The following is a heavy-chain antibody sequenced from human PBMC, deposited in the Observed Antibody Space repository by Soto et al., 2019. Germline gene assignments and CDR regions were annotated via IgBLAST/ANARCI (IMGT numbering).Heavy chain of an antibody. J-gene: IGHJ4*02. V-gene: IGHV3-11*05. Sequence: QEQLVESGGALVKPGGSLRLSCAASGFPFSDYYMSWIRQAPGKGLEWVSSIGTSSSYTSYADSVKGRFTISRDNAKNSLYLQMNSLRADDTAVYYCARRRPTGYYNFWGQGTLVTVSA. CDR1: GFPFSDYY. CDR3: ARRRPTGYYNF. D-gene: IGHD3-9*01. CDR2: IGTSSSYT.